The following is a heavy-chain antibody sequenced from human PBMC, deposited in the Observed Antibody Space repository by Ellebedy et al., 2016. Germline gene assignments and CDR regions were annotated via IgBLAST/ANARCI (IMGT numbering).Heavy chain of an antibody. J-gene: IGHJ6*02. D-gene: IGHD3-10*01. CDR3: ARAEGSGTPYYYYGMDV. Sequence: ASVKVPCXASGYTFTSYYMHWVRQAPGQGLEWMGIIDPSGGSTSYAQKFQGRVTMTRDTSTSTVYMELSSLRSEDTAVYYCARAEGSGTPYYYYGMDVWGQGTTVTVSS. CDR2: IDPSGGST. V-gene: IGHV1-46*01. CDR1: GYTFTSYY.